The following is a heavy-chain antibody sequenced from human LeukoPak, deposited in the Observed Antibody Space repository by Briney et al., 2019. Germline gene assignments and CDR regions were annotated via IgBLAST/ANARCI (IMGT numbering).Heavy chain of an antibody. V-gene: IGHV1-69*13. CDR2: IIPFSGTV. J-gene: IGHJ4*02. D-gene: IGHD6-19*01. CDR3: ARAYSSGWFPHFGDY. Sequence: ASVKVSCKASGGTFSSYAISWVRQAPGQGLEWLGGIIPFSGTVNYAQKFQGRLTITADESTITAYMALSNLRFEDTAIYYCARAYSSGWFPHFGDYWGQGTLVTVSS. CDR1: GGTFSSYA.